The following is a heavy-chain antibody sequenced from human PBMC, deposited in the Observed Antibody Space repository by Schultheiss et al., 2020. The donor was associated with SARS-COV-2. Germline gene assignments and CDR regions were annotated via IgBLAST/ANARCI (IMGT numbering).Heavy chain of an antibody. Sequence: GGSLRPSCAASGFFFSTYSMHWVRQAPGKGLEWVSVIWYNGRSKYYADSVKGRFTASRDNSKNVVFLEMNSLRAEDTAVYYCARDDYGMDVWGQGTTVTVSS. V-gene: IGHV3-33*01. CDR3: ARDDYGMDV. CDR1: GFFFSTYS. J-gene: IGHJ6*02. CDR2: IWYNGRSK.